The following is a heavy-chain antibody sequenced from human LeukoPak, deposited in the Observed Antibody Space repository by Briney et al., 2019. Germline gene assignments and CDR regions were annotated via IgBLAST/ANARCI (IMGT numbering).Heavy chain of an antibody. CDR2: IYYSGST. CDR3: ARFTIYGNWFDP. CDR1: GGSISSGGYY. D-gene: IGHD3-3*01. V-gene: IGHV4-31*03. J-gene: IGHJ5*02. Sequence: SQTLSLTSTASGGSISSGGYYWSWIRQHPGKGLEWIGYIYYSGSTYYNPSLKSRVTISVDTSKNQFSLKLSSVTAADTAVYYCARFTIYGNWFDPWGQGTLVTVSS.